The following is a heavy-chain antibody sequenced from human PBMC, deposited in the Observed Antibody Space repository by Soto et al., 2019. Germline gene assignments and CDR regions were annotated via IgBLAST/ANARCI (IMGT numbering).Heavy chain of an antibody. J-gene: IGHJ4*02. CDR1: GGSISSYY. Sequence: QVQLQESGPGLVKPSETLSLTCTVSGGSISSYYWSWIRQPPGKGLEWIGYIYYSGSTNYNPSLQSRVTISVDTSKNQFSLKLSSVTAADTAVYHCASSYYDSSGAIDYWGQGTLVTVSS. CDR3: ASSYYDSSGAIDY. CDR2: IYYSGST. V-gene: IGHV4-59*01. D-gene: IGHD3-22*01.